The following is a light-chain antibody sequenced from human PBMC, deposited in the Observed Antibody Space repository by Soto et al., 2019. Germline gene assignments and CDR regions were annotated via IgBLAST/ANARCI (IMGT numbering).Light chain of an antibody. CDR3: QQYYSYPWT. Sequence: EIVLTQSPATLSLSPGERATLSFMAIQSVSYYLALYQQKPVQAPRLLIYAASTRATGTPARFSGSGSGTEFTLTISSLQPDDLATYYCQQYYSYPWTFAQGTKVDI. CDR1: QSVSYY. V-gene: IGKV3-15*01. J-gene: IGKJ1*01. CDR2: AAS.